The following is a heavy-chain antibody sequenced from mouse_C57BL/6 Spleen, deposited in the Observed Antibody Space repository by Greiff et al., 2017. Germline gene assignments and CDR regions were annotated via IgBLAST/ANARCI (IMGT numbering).Heavy chain of an antibody. CDR2: INPNNGGT. V-gene: IGHV1-18*01. D-gene: IGHD2-3*01. J-gene: IGHJ3*01. CDR1: GYTFTDYN. Sequence: VQLQQPGPELVKPGASVKIPCKASGYTFTDYNMDWVKQSHGKSLEWIGDINPNNGGTIYNQKFKGKATLTVDKSSSTAYMELRSLTSEDTAVYYCAKADVWMVTTGPFAYWGQGTLVTVSA. CDR3: AKADVWMVTTGPFAY.